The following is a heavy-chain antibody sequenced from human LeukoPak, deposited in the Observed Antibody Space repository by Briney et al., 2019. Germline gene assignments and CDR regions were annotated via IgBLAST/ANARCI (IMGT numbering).Heavy chain of an antibody. V-gene: IGHV1-18*01. CDR3: ARDSDCSSTSCYYWFDP. D-gene: IGHD2-2*01. J-gene: IGHJ5*02. CDR1: GYTFTGYG. Sequence: GASVKVSCKASGYTFTGYGISWVRQAPGQGLEWMGWISAYNGNTNYAQKLQGRVTMTTDTSTSTAYMELRSLRSDDTAVYYCARDSDCSSTSCYYWFDPWGQGTLVTVSS. CDR2: ISAYNGNT.